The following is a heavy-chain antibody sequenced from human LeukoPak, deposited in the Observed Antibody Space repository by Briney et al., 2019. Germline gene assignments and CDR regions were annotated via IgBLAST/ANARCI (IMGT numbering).Heavy chain of an antibody. CDR1: GGSVSSSSYY. CDR2: IYYSGST. J-gene: IGHJ3*02. CDR3: AGFSGSYLSGAFEI. D-gene: IGHD1-26*01. V-gene: IGHV4-39*01. Sequence: SSETLSLTCTVSGGSVSSSSYYWGWIRQPPGKGLEWIGSIYYSGSTYYNPSFKSRVTISADTSKNQFSLKLSSVTAADTSVYYCAGFSGSYLSGAFEIWGQGTMVTVSS.